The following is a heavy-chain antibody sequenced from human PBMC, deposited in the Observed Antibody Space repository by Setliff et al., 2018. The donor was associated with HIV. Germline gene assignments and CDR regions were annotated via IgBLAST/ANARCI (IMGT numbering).Heavy chain of an antibody. CDR3: AKDPFTSSWYGFDY. D-gene: IGHD6-13*01. CDR1: GFIFDRYG. J-gene: IGHJ4*02. CDR2: ILYDGSHE. Sequence: GGSLRLSCAASGFIFDRYGMHWVRQAPGKGLEWVALILYDGSHETYADSVRGRFSISRDNSKNTLYLQMDSLRPEDTGFYYCAKDPFTSSWYGFDYWGQGALVTVSS. V-gene: IGHV3-30*02.